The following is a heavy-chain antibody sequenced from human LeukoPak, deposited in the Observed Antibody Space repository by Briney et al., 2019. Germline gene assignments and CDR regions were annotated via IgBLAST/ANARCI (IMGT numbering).Heavy chain of an antibody. Sequence: GGSLRLSCAASGFSFNTYGMHWVRQAPGKGLEWVALISHDGSNDYYTDSVKGRFTISRDNSKNTLYLQMNSLRAEDTALYYCAKASSSSGNSYQNHWGQGTLVTVSS. CDR1: GFSFNTYG. V-gene: IGHV3-30*18. CDR2: ISHDGSND. J-gene: IGHJ5*02. D-gene: IGHD3-22*01. CDR3: AKASSSSGNSYQNH.